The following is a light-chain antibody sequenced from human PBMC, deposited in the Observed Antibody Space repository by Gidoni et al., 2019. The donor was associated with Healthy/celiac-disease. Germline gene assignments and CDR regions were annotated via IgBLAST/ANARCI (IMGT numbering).Light chain of an antibody. J-gene: IGLJ2*01. V-gene: IGLV2-11*01. CDR1: SSDVGGYNY. Sequence: QSVLTQPRSVSGSPGQSVTIYCTGTSSDVGGYNYVSWYQQHPGKAPNLMIYDVSKRPSGVPDRFSGSKSGNTASLTISGLQAEDEADYYCCSYAGSYTLVFGGGTKLTVL. CDR3: CSYAGSYTLV. CDR2: DVS.